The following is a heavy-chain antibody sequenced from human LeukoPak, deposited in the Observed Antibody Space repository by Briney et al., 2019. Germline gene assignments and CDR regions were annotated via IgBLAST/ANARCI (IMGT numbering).Heavy chain of an antibody. Sequence: GGSLSLSCAASGFTFSNYWMSWVRQTPGKGLEWVANIKQDGRERYYVDSVKGRFTISRDNAKNSLYLQMSSLRAEDTAVYYCARKGELERRRSWDCWGQGTLVTVSS. J-gene: IGHJ4*02. CDR3: ARKGELERRRSWDC. CDR2: IKQDGRER. CDR1: GFTFSNYW. V-gene: IGHV3-7*03. D-gene: IGHD1-1*01.